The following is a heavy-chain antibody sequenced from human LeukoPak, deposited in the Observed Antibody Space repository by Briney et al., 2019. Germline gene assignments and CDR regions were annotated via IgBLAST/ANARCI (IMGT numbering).Heavy chain of an antibody. CDR3: ARERQIITYSDY. CDR1: GFTFSSYG. D-gene: IGHD2-21*01. CDR2: VWSDGTNK. V-gene: IGHV3-33*01. J-gene: IGHJ4*02. Sequence: GGSLRLSCAASGFTFSSYGIHWVRQAPGNGLEWVAVVWSDGTNKYYADSVKGRFTISRDNSKNTLSLQMNSLRAEDTAVYYCARERQIITYSDYWGQGTLVTVSS.